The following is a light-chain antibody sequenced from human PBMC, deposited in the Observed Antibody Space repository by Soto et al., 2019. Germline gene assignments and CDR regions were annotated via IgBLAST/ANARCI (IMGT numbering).Light chain of an antibody. V-gene: IGLV2-8*01. CDR3: SSYAGSNTDYV. J-gene: IGLJ1*01. Sequence: QPVLTQPPSASGSPGQSVTISCTGTSSDVGGYKYVSWYQQHPGKVPKLMIYEVSKRPSGVPDRFSGSKSGNTASLTVSGLQAEDEADYYCSSYAGSNTDYVFGTGTQLTVL. CDR2: EVS. CDR1: SSDVGGYKY.